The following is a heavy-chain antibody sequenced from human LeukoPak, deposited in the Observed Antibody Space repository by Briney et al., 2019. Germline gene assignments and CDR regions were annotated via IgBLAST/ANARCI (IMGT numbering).Heavy chain of an antibody. Sequence: ASVTVSCKASGYTFNSYDISWVRQAPGQGLEWMAWISTYNRNTNYALKVQGRATMTTDTSTSTAYMELMSLRSDDTAVYYCARVLRYDFWSAYYFDYWGQGTLVTVSS. CDR1: GYTFNSYD. D-gene: IGHD3-3*01. CDR3: ARVLRYDFWSAYYFDY. CDR2: ISTYNRNT. V-gene: IGHV1-18*01. J-gene: IGHJ4*02.